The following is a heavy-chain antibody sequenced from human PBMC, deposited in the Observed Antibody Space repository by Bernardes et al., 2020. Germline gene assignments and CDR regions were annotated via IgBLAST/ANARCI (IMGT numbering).Heavy chain of an antibody. V-gene: IGHV3-21*01. D-gene: IGHD4-4*01. CDR2: ISSSSSYI. CDR1: GFTFSSYS. J-gene: IGHJ3*02. CDR3: ARDLQTTVTHDAFDI. Sequence: GGSLRLSCAASGFTFSSYSMNWVRQAPGKVLEWVSSISSSSSYIYYADSVKGRFTISRDNAKNSLYLQMNSLRAEDTAVYYCARDLQTTVTHDAFDIWGQGKMVNVYS.